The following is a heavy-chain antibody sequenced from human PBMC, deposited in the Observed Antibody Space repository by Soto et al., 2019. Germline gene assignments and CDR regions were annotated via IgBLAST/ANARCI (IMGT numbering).Heavy chain of an antibody. CDR3: AKPLQVY. J-gene: IGHJ4*02. CDR1: GFTFSSYA. Sequence: GGSLRLSCAASGFTFSSYAMTWVRQAPGKGLEYVSTLSGSGVNAYYADSVKGRFTISRDNSKNTLYLQMNSLRVEDTAIYCCAKPLQVYWGQGTQVTVSS. CDR2: LSGSGVNA. V-gene: IGHV3-23*01.